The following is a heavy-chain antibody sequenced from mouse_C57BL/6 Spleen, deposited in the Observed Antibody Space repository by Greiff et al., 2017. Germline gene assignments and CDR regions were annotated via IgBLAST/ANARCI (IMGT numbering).Heavy chain of an antibody. V-gene: IGHV1-55*01. Sequence: QVQLQQPGAELVQPGATVKMSCKASGYTFTTYWITWVTQSPGQGLEWIGHIYPGGGSSNYNEKFKSKTTLTENSTSSTAYMQLSSRTSEDSTVYYGAGEYDYMDCWGQGTSVTVYS. CDR2: IYPGGGSS. D-gene: IGHD2-12*01. J-gene: IGHJ4*01. CDR3: AGEYDYMDC. CDR1: GYTFTTYW.